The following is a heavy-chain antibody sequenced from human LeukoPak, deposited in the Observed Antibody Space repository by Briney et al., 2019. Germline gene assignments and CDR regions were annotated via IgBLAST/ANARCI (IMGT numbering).Heavy chain of an antibody. D-gene: IGHD3-22*01. J-gene: IGHJ4*02. CDR3: ATSGYYDSSGYYYFDY. Sequence: GASVKVSCKVSGYTLTELSMHWVRQAPGKGLEWMGGFDPEDGETIYAQKFQGRVTMTEDTSTDTAYMELSSLRSEDTAVYYCATSGYYDSSGYYYFDYRGQGTLVTVSS. V-gene: IGHV1-24*01. CDR2: FDPEDGET. CDR1: GYTLTELS.